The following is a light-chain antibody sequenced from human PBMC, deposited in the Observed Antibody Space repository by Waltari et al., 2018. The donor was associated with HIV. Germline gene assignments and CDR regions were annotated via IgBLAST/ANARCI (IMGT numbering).Light chain of an antibody. CDR3: QSADSSGTWV. V-gene: IGLV3-25*03. CDR2: KDS. Sequence: SYELTQPPSVSVSPGQTARITCSGDALPKQYAYWYQQRPGQAPELVMSKDSERPSGIPERFSGSSSGTTVTLTISGVQAEDEADYYCQSADSSGTWVFGGGTKLTVL. CDR1: ALPKQY. J-gene: IGLJ2*01.